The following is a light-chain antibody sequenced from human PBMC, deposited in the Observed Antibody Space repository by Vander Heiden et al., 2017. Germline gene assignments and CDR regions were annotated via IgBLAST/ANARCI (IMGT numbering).Light chain of an antibody. CDR2: ENN. V-gene: IGLV1-51*01. CDR1: SSNIGNNY. J-gene: IGLJ3*02. Sequence: HSVFTQPPSVSAAPGQQVTISCSGSSSNIGNNYVSWYQQIPAKDHHRLIDENNKRPSGIPDRSSGSKAGNSATLAIHGLQTGDEGEYYCANSDTSLSVWVFGGGTKLTVL. CDR3: ANSDTSLSVWV.